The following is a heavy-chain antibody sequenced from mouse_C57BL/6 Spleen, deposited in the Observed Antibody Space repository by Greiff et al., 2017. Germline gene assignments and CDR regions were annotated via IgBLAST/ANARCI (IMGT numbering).Heavy chain of an antibody. CDR1: GFTFSSYA. J-gene: IGHJ3*01. CDR2: ISDGGSYT. D-gene: IGHD1-1*01. V-gene: IGHV5-4*01. CDR3: AREGYYPFAY. Sequence: EVKLQESGGGLVKPGGSLKLSCAASGFTFSSYAMSWVRQTPEKRLEWVATISDGGSYTYYPDNVKGRFTISRDNAKNNLYLQMSHLKSEDTAMYYCAREGYYPFAYWGQGTLVTVSA.